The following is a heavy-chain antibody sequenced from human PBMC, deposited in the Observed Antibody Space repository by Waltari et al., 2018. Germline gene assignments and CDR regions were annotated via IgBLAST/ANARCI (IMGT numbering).Heavy chain of an antibody. Sequence: QVQLVLSGAKVKKPGASGKVSCTASCFTFTAYYIQWVRPAPGHGLEWMGWIIPDSGGTNYAQKFQGRVTMTRDTSISTAYMELSRLRSDDTAVYYCVCRIAETYFDYWGQGTLVTVSS. J-gene: IGHJ4*02. CDR1: CFTFTAYY. V-gene: IGHV1-2*02. CDR2: IIPDSGGT. D-gene: IGHD6-13*01. CDR3: VCRIAETYFDY.